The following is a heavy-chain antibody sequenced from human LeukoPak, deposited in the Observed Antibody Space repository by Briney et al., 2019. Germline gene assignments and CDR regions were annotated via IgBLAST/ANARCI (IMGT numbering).Heavy chain of an antibody. CDR2: IYNSGGT. Sequence: PGGSLRLSCAASGFTVSRDYMSWVRQAPGKGLEWVSIIYNSGGTYYADSVKDRLTISRDNSNNTLYLQMNSLRAEDTAVYYCARDQSSWYLGYWGQGTLVTVSS. CDR1: GFTVSRDY. J-gene: IGHJ4*02. V-gene: IGHV3-66*01. D-gene: IGHD6-13*01. CDR3: ARDQSSWYLGY.